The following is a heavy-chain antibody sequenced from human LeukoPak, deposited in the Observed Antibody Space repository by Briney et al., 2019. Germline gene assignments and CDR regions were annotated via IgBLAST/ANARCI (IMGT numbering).Heavy chain of an antibody. CDR3: ARDNDFWSGQNWFDP. Sequence: SETLSLTCTVSGGSISSYYWSWIRQPPGKGLKWIGYIYYSGSTNYNPSLKSRVTISVDTSKNQFSLKLSSVTAADTAVYYCARDNDFWSGQNWFDPWGQGTLVTVSS. V-gene: IGHV4-59*01. D-gene: IGHD3-3*01. CDR1: GGSISSYY. J-gene: IGHJ5*02. CDR2: IYYSGST.